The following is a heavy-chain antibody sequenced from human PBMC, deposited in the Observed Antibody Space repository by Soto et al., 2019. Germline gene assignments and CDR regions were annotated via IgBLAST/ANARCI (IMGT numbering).Heavy chain of an antibody. CDR2: IIPIFGTA. Sequence: ASVKVSCKASGGTFSSYAISWVRQAPGQGLEWMGGIIPIFGTANYAQKFQGRVTITADESTSTAYMELSSLRSEDTAVYYCARGRYCSSTSCYIGWGFYYGMDVWGQGTTVTVSS. D-gene: IGHD2-2*02. J-gene: IGHJ6*02. CDR1: GGTFSSYA. V-gene: IGHV1-69*13. CDR3: ARGRYCSSTSCYIGWGFYYGMDV.